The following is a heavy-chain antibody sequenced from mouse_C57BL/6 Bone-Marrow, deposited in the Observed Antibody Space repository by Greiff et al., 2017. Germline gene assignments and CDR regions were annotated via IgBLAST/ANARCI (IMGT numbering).Heavy chain of an antibody. CDR1: GYTFTSYW. CDR3: ARTATVVAPHWFAY. V-gene: IGHV1-64*01. J-gene: IGHJ3*01. Sequence: VQLQQPGAELVKPGASVKLSCKASGYTFTSYWMHWVKQRPGQGLEWIGKIHPNSGSTNYNEKFKSKATLTVDKSSSTAYMQLSSLTSEDSAVYYCARTATVVAPHWFAYWGRGTLVTVAA. CDR2: IHPNSGST. D-gene: IGHD1-1*01.